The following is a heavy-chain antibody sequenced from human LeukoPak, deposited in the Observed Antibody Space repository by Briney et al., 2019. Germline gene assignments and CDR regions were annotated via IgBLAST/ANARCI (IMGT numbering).Heavy chain of an antibody. Sequence: ASVTVSCKASGYTFTSYYMRWVRQAPGQGLEWMGIINPSGGSTSYAQKFQGRVTMTRDTSTSTVYMELSSLRSEDTAVYYCARQPAAGYYDSSGYPGDYWGQGTLVTVSS. CDR2: INPSGGST. J-gene: IGHJ4*02. V-gene: IGHV1-46*01. CDR3: ARQPAAGYYDSSGYPGDY. CDR1: GYTFTSYY. D-gene: IGHD3-22*01.